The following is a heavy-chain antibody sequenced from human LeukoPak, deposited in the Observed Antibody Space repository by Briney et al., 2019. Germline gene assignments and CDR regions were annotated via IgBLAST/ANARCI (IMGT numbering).Heavy chain of an antibody. CDR1: GFTFSSYG. J-gene: IGHJ3*02. CDR3: ARGYFAVGAFDI. V-gene: IGHV3-30*02. Sequence: GGSLRLSCAASGFTFSSYGMHWVRQAPGKGLEWVAFIRYDGSNKYYADSVKGRSTISRDNSKNTLYLQLNSLRAEDTAVYYCARGYFAVGAFDIWGQGTMVTVSS. CDR2: IRYDGSNK. D-gene: IGHD3-3*01.